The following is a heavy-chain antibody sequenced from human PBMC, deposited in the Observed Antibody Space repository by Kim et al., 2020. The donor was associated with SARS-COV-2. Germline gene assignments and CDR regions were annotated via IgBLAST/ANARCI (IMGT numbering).Heavy chain of an antibody. J-gene: IGHJ4*02. CDR2: INPSGGST. Sequence: ASVKVSCKASGYTFTSYYMHWVRQAPGQGLEWMGIINPSGGSTSYAQKFQGRVTMTRDTSTSTVYMELSSLRSEDTAVYYCARDRVIAARQGLYYFDYWGQRTLVTVSS. V-gene: IGHV1-46*01. CDR3: ARDRVIAARQGLYYFDY. CDR1: GYTFTSYY. D-gene: IGHD6-6*01.